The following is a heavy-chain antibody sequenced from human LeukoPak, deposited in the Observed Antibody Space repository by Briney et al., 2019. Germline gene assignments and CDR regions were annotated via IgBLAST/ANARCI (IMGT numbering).Heavy chain of an antibody. V-gene: IGHV4-59*01. Sequence: SETLSLTCTVSGGSISSYYWSWIRQPPGKGLEWIGYIYYSGSTNYNPSLKSRVTISVDTSKNQFSLKLSSVTAADTAVYYCARDLDSSSWYGGRVLGGMDVWGQGTTVTVSS. CDR1: GGSISSYY. J-gene: IGHJ6*02. CDR3: ARDLDSSSWYGGRVLGGMDV. CDR2: IYYSGST. D-gene: IGHD6-13*01.